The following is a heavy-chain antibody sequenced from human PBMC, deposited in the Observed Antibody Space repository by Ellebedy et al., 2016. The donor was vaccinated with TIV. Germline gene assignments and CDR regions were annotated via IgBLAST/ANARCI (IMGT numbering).Heavy chain of an antibody. CDR2: ISWNSGTV. Sequence: PGGSLRLSCAASGVTFDTYAMHWVRQAPGKGLEWVSGISWNSGTVDYADSVKGRFTISRENAKNALFLQMDGLRVDDSAVYYCVGFGVFNLWGQGAPVTVSS. D-gene: IGHD3-3*01. V-gene: IGHV3-9*01. J-gene: IGHJ5*02. CDR3: VGFGVFNL. CDR1: GVTFDTYA.